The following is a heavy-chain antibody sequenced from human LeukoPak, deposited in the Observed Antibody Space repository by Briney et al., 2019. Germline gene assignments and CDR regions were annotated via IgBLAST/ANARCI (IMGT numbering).Heavy chain of an antibody. Sequence: GGSLRLSCAASGFTFSSYSMNWVRQAPGKGLEWVSSISSSSSYIYYADSVKGRFTISRDNPKTSLYLQMNSLRAEDTAVYYCARDSYYYGSGSYYISPYYYYGMDVWGQGTTVTVSS. D-gene: IGHD3-10*01. V-gene: IGHV3-21*01. CDR2: ISSSSSYI. CDR1: GFTFSSYS. CDR3: ARDSYYYGSGSYYISPYYYYGMDV. J-gene: IGHJ6*02.